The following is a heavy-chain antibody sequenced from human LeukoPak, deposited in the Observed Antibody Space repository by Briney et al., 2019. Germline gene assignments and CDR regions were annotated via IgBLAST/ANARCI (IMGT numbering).Heavy chain of an antibody. D-gene: IGHD6-19*01. CDR2: IYSSGST. Sequence: SETLSLTCTVSGGSINNYYWTWIRQPAGKGLEWIGRIYSSGSTNYNPSLKSRVTISVDTSKNQFSLKLSSVTAADTAVYYCARDRIAVADPPNWFDPWGQGTLVTVSS. CDR3: ARDRIAVADPPNWFDP. V-gene: IGHV4-4*07. J-gene: IGHJ5*02. CDR1: GGSINNYY.